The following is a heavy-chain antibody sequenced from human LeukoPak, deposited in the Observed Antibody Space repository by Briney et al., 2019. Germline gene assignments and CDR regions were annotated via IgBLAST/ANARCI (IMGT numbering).Heavy chain of an antibody. CDR2: IIPILGIA. CDR3: AASPDYYYYMDV. V-gene: IGHV1-69*04. J-gene: IGHJ6*03. Sequence: WASVKVSCKASGGTFSSYAISWVRQAPGQGLEWMGRIIPILGIANYAQKFQGRVTITADKSTSAAYMELSSLRSEDTAVYYCAASPDYYYYMDVWGKGTTVTVSS. CDR1: GGTFSSYA.